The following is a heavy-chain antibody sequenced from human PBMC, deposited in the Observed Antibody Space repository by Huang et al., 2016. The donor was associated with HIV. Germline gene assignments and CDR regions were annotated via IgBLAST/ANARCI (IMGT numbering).Heavy chain of an antibody. CDR3: ARGGLRWAYYFDY. Sequence: QVQLVQSGAELKKPGASVKVSCKAAGYTFTNYGIGWVRQAPGQGPERMGGISALNGDTNYVKKCQGRVTMTKDTATSTTHMGLRGLRSDDTAVYYCARGGLRWAYYFDYWGQGTLVSVSS. J-gene: IGHJ4*02. D-gene: IGHD4-17*01. CDR2: ISALNGDT. CDR1: GYTFTNYG. V-gene: IGHV1-18*04.